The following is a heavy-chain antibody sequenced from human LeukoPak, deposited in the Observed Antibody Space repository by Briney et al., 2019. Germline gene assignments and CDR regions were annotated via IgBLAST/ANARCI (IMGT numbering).Heavy chain of an antibody. CDR3: ARGVYIAAAQYGY. V-gene: IGHV4-59*01. CDR2: IYYSGTA. J-gene: IGHJ4*02. Sequence: SETLSLTCTVSGGSISNYYWSWIRQPPGKGLEWIGYIYYSGTANYNPSLKSRVTISVDTSKNQFSLKLNSVTAADTAVYYCARGVYIAAAQYGYWGQGTLITVSS. CDR1: GGSISNYY. D-gene: IGHD6-13*01.